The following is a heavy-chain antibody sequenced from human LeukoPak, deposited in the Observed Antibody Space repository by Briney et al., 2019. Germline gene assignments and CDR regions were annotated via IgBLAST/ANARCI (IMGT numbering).Heavy chain of an antibody. V-gene: IGHV1-2*02. CDR2: INPNSGGT. D-gene: IGHD2-15*01. Sequence: ASVKVSFKASGYTFTGYYMHWVRQAPGQGLEWMGWINPNSGGTNYAQKFQGRVTMTRDTSISTAYMELSRLRSDDTAVYYCARDPRPRGYCSGGSCYFETNWFDPWGQGTLVTVSS. CDR1: GYTFTGYY. J-gene: IGHJ5*02. CDR3: ARDPRPRGYCSGGSCYFETNWFDP.